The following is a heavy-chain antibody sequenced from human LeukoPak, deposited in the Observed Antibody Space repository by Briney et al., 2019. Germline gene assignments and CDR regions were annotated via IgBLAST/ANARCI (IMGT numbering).Heavy chain of an antibody. Sequence: GGSLRLPCAACGFTFSSYAMNWVRQAPGKGLEWVSAISGGGDITYYAGSVKGRFTISRDNSKNTLYLQVSSLRADDTAVYYCAKAHSGSFSSGIHWGQGTLVTASS. CDR1: GFTFSSYA. D-gene: IGHD1-26*01. J-gene: IGHJ1*01. V-gene: IGHV3-23*01. CDR2: ISGGGDIT. CDR3: AKAHSGSFSSGIH.